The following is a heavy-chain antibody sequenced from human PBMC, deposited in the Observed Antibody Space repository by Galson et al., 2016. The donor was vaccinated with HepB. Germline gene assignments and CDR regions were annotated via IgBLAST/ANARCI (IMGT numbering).Heavy chain of an antibody. J-gene: IGHJ6*02. D-gene: IGHD2-15*01. CDR1: GFTFSDYY. CDR3: ARDYWARARMDV. CDR2: ISSGGSTI. Sequence: SLRLSCAASGFTFSDYYMSWIRQAPGKGLEWVSYISSGGSTIYYADSVKVRFTISRDNAKNSLYLPMDSLRAEDTALYYCARDYWARARMDVWGQGTTVTVSS. V-gene: IGHV3-11*01.